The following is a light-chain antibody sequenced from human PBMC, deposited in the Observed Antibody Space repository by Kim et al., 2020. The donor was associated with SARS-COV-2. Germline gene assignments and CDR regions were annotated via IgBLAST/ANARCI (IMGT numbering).Light chain of an antibody. J-gene: IGLJ1*01. CDR2: TNN. CDR3: AAWDDSLNGYV. Sequence: EPTQPPSASGTPGQRVTISCSGSSSNIGTYTVNWYQQLPGTAPKLLIYTNNQRPSGVPDRFSGSKSGTSASLAISGLQSEDEADYYCAAWDDSLNGYVFGTGTKVTVL. CDR1: SSNIGTYT. V-gene: IGLV1-44*01.